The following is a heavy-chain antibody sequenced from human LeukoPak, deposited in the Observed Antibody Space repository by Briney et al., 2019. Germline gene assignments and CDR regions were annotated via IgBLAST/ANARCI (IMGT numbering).Heavy chain of an antibody. CDR3: ATSGGGAWDY. D-gene: IGHD3-16*01. Sequence: ASVKVSCKVSGYTLTELSMHRVRQAPGKGLEWMGGFDPEDGETIYAQKFQGRVTMTEDTSTDTAYMELSSLRSGDTAVYYCATSGGGAWDYWGQGTLVTVSS. J-gene: IGHJ4*02. V-gene: IGHV1-24*01. CDR2: FDPEDGET. CDR1: GYTLTELS.